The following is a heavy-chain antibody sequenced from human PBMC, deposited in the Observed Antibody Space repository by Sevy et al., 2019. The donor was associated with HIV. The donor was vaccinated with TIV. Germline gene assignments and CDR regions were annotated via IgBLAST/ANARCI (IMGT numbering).Heavy chain of an antibody. V-gene: IGHV3-30*02. Sequence: GGSLRLSCAASGFTFSSYGMHWVRQAPGKGLEWVAFIRYDGSNKYYADSLKGRFTISRDNSKNTRYLQMTSLRAEDTVVYYCAKGASRSVWYEGDFDYWGQGTLVTVSS. CDR1: GFTFSSYG. J-gene: IGHJ4*02. D-gene: IGHD6-19*01. CDR2: IRYDGSNK. CDR3: AKGASRSVWYEGDFDY.